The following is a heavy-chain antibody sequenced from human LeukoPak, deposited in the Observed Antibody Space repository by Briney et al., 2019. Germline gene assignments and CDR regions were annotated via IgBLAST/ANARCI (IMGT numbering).Heavy chain of an antibody. D-gene: IGHD3-3*01. CDR1: GLTFSSYA. J-gene: IGHJ4*02. Sequence: GGSLRLSCAASGLTFSSYAMHWVRQAPGKGLEWVTVISYDGSNKYYADSMKGRFTISRDNSKNTLYLQMNSLRAEDTAVYYCASATIFGVVIYYWGQGTLVTVSS. V-gene: IGHV3-30*04. CDR2: ISYDGSNK. CDR3: ASATIFGVVIYY.